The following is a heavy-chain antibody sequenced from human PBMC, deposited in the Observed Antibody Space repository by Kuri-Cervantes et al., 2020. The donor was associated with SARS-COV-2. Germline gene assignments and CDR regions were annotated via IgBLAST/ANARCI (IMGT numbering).Heavy chain of an antibody. CDR1: GFTFSSYR. D-gene: IGHD2-8*01. CDR3: ARDFNPIPLYCTI. Sequence: GESLKISCAASGFTFSSYRMTWVRQAPGKGLEWVANIKEEGSEGNYVESVKGRFTISRDNSENSLFLQMSFLRAEDTAVYYCARDFNPIPLYCTIWGQGTLVTVSS. CDR2: IKEEGSEG. V-gene: IGHV3-7*03. J-gene: IGHJ3*02.